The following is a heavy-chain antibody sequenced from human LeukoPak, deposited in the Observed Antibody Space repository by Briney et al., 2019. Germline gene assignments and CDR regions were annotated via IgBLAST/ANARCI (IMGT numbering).Heavy chain of an antibody. V-gene: IGHV4-34*01. CDR1: GGSFSGYY. Sequence: PSETLSLTCAVYGGSFSGYYWSWIRQPPGKGLEWIGEINHSGSTNYNPSLKSRVTISVDTSKNQFSLKLSSVTAADTAVYYCARGYGSSSQYYFDYWGQGTLVTVSS. D-gene: IGHD6-6*01. CDR3: ARGYGSSSQYYFDY. J-gene: IGHJ4*02. CDR2: INHSGST.